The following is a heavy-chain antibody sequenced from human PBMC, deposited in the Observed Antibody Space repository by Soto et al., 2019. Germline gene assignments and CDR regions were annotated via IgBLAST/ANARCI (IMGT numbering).Heavy chain of an antibody. CDR3: AKVGMTIEGTRPGFPFDY. D-gene: IGHD1-1*01. CDR1: GFTFSSYA. Sequence: EVQLLESGGGLVQPGGSLRLSCAASGFTFSSYAMSWVRQAPAKGLEWVSAISGSGGSTYYADSVKGRFTISRDNSKNTLYLQMNSLRAEDTAVYYCAKVGMTIEGTRPGFPFDYWGQGTLVTVSS. CDR2: ISGSGGST. J-gene: IGHJ4*02. V-gene: IGHV3-23*01.